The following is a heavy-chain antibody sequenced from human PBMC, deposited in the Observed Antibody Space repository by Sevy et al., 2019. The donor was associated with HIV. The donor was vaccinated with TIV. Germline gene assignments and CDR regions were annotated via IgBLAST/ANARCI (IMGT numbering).Heavy chain of an antibody. V-gene: IGHV1-24*01. J-gene: IGHJ4*02. D-gene: IGHD3-22*01. CDR3: ATTKNYNDSSGYPIDY. CDR2: FDPEDGRT. CDR1: GYTLTQFS. Sequence: ASVKVSCKVSGYTLTQFSMNWVRQAPGKGLEWMATFDPEDGRTIYAQKFQGRVIMTEDTSTDTAYMELNSLRSDDTAVYYCATTKNYNDSSGYPIDYWGQGTLVTVSS.